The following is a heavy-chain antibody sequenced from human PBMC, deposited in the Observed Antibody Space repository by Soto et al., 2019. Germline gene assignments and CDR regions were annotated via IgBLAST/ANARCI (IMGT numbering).Heavy chain of an antibody. CDR3: ARGLGAAAGLFDY. D-gene: IGHD6-13*01. Sequence: PSETLSLTCTFSGCSISRGGYYWSWIRPHPGKGLERIGYIYYSGSTYYNPSLKSRVTISVDTSKNQFSLKLSSVTAADTAVYYCARGLGAAAGLFDYWGQGTLVTVSS. CDR1: GCSISRGGYY. J-gene: IGHJ4*02. V-gene: IGHV4-31*03. CDR2: IYYSGST.